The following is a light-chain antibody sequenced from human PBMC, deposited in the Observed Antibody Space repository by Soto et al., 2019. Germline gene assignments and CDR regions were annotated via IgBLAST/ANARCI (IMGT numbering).Light chain of an antibody. CDR2: EVS. V-gene: IGLV2-8*01. J-gene: IGLJ1*01. Sequence: QSALTQPPSASGSPGQSVTISCSGSSSDIGGYTYVSWYQHHPGKAPKLMIYEVSKRPSGVPDRFSGSKSGNTASLTVSGLQAEDDADYYCISFSDSNSYVFGTGTKVTV. CDR1: SSDIGGYTY. CDR3: ISFSDSNSYV.